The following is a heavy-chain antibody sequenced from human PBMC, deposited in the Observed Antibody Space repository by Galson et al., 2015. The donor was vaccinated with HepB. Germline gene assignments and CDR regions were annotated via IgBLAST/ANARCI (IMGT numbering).Heavy chain of an antibody. V-gene: IGHV3-33*01. CDR2: IWYDGTKK. D-gene: IGHD3-9*01. CDR1: GFTFRQYG. CDR3: ARDREYYDILGGGMDV. J-gene: IGHJ6*02. Sequence: SLRLSCAASGFTFRQYGMHWVRQAPGKGLEWVAVIWYDGTKKYYADSVKGRFTISRDNSKNTLDLQMNSLRADDTAVYYCARDREYYDILGGGMDVWGQGTTVT.